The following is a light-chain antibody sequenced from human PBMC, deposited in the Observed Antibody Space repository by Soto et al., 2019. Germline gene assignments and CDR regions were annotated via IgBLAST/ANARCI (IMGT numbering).Light chain of an antibody. CDR3: HDYANKVWT. Sequence: EIVLTQSPGTLSLSPGERVTLSCRASQSLDNKNLAWYQQKPGQSPRLLIYGASRRATDIPDRLSGSGSGTDFSLTISRLEAEDFAVYFCHDYANKVWTFGQGTKVEIK. CDR2: GAS. CDR1: QSLDNKN. J-gene: IGKJ1*01. V-gene: IGKV3-20*01.